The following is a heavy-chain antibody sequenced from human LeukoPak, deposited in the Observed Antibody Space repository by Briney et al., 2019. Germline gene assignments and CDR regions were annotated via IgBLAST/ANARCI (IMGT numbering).Heavy chain of an antibody. CDR3: ARVTGYMIEDYFDY. CDR2: IYYTGST. D-gene: IGHD3-22*01. CDR1: GGSISSAGYS. V-gene: IGHV4-30-4*07. Sequence: SETLSLTCAVSGGSISSAGYSWSWIRQPPGKGLEWIGYIYYTGSTYYNPSLKSRITISLHTSKNQFSLKLSSVTAADTAVYYCARVTGYMIEDYFDYWGQGTLVTVSS. J-gene: IGHJ4*02.